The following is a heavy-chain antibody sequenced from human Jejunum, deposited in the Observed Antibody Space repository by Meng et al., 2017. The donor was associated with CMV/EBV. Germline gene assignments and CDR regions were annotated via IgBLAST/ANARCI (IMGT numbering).Heavy chain of an antibody. V-gene: IGHV3-48*03. Sequence: SGVGSGFICGNYERNWARQAPGKGLELISCISNRASAIQYADFVKGGFTVSRDNAKNSLYLQMTSLRAEDTGMYYCVRDTAMVPLWGQGTQVTVSS. D-gene: IGHD5-18*01. CDR3: VRDTAMVPL. J-gene: IGHJ4*02. CDR1: GFICGNYE. CDR2: ISNRASAI.